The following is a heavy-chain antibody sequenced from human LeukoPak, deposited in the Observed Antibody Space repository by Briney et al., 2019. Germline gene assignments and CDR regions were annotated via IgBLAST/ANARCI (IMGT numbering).Heavy chain of an antibody. CDR3: ARGRSGSWSFDY. D-gene: IGHD6-13*01. CDR1: GGSINSGDYY. J-gene: IGHJ4*02. V-gene: IGHV4-30-4*01. CDR2: IHHSGST. Sequence: SETLSLTCTVSGGSINSGDYYWSWIRQPPGKGLEWIEYIHHSGSTYHNPSLQSRVTISIDTSKNQFSLKLSSVTAADTAVYYCARGRSGSWSFDYWGQGTLVTVSS.